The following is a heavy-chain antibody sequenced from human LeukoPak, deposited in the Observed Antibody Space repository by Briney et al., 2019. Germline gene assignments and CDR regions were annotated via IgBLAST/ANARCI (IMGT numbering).Heavy chain of an antibody. CDR2: ISGSGGST. CDR3: AKSKSQWELLMDY. J-gene: IGHJ4*02. Sequence: GGSLRLSCAASGFTFSSYAMSWVRQAPGKGLECVSAISGSGGSTYYADSVKGRFTISRDNSKNTLYLQMNSLRAEDTAVYYCAKSKSQWELLMDYWGQGTLVTVSS. D-gene: IGHD1-26*01. V-gene: IGHV3-23*01. CDR1: GFTFSSYA.